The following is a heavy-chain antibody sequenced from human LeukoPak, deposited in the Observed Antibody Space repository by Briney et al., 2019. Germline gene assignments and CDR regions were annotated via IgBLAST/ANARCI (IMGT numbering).Heavy chain of an antibody. CDR1: GSTFSSYS. CDR3: ARDDAFDI. CDR2: INQDGSEK. Sequence: PGGSLRLSCAASGSTFSSYSMTWVRQAPGKGLEWVANINQDGSEKYYVDSVKGRFTISRDNAKNSLYQPLNSLRAEDTAVYYCARDDAFDIWGQGTMVTVSS. V-gene: IGHV3-7*01. J-gene: IGHJ3*02.